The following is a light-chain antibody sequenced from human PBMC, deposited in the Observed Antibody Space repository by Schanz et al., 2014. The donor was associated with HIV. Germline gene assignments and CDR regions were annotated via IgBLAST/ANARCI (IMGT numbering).Light chain of an antibody. CDR3: AAWDDSLRV. Sequence: QSVLTQPPSVSGALGQRVTISCTGSRANIGAGYDVHWPQQLPGTAPKLLIYGNTNRPSGVPDRFSGSKSGTSASLAISGLQSEDEADYYCAAWDDSLRVFGTGTKLTVL. CDR1: RANIGAGYD. J-gene: IGLJ1*01. V-gene: IGLV1-40*01. CDR2: GNT.